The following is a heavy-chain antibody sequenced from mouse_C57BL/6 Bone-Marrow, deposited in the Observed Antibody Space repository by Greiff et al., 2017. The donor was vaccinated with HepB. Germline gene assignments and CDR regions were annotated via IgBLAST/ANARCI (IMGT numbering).Heavy chain of an antibody. D-gene: IGHD2-4*01. CDR2: IDPSDGYT. V-gene: IGHV1-50*01. J-gene: IGHJ2*01. Sequence: QVQLQQPGAELVKPGASVKLSCKASGYTFTSYWMQWVKQRPGQGLEWIGEIDPSDGYTNYNQKFKGKATLTVDTSSSTAYMQLSSLTSEDSAVYSCARWGDYDGFDYWGQGTTLTVSS. CDR1: GYTFTSYW. CDR3: ARWGDYDGFDY.